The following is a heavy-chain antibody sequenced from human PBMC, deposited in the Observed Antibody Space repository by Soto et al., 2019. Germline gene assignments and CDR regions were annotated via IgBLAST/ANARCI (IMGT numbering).Heavy chain of an antibody. CDR2: FDPQDGET. CDR3: ATEPRDNYYDRSGGEY. Sequence: GASVKVSCKVSGYRLTELSMHWVRQAPGKGLEWMGGFDPQDGETIYAQKFQGRVTMTEDTSTDTAYMELSSLRSEDTAVYYCATEPRDNYYDRSGGEYWGQGTLVTVSS. V-gene: IGHV1-24*01. D-gene: IGHD3-22*01. CDR1: GYRLTELS. J-gene: IGHJ4*02.